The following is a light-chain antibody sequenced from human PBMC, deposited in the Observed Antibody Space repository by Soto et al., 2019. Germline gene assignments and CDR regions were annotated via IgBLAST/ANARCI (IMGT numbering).Light chain of an antibody. V-gene: IGKV1-8*01. J-gene: IGKJ3*01. Sequence: AIRVTQSPSSFSASTGDRVTITCRASQGVSTYLAWYQQKPGMAPKLLIYSASTLQSGVPSRVSGSGRGTDFTLTISYLQSEDFATYYWQQYYSYPFAFGPGTKVDIK. CDR2: SAS. CDR3: QQYYSYPFA. CDR1: QGVSTY.